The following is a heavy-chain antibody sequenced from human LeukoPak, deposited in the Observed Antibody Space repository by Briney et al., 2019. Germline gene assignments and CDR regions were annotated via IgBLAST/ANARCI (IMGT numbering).Heavy chain of an antibody. CDR2: INPNSGGT. CDR3: ARGGGGYYDFWSGYYSQYYFDY. J-gene: IGHJ4*02. V-gene: IGHV1-2*04. CDR1: GYTFTGYY. Sequence: ASVKVSCKASGYTFTGYYMHWVRQAPGQGLEWMGWINPNSGGTNYAQKFQGWVTMTRDTSISTAYMELSRLRSDDTAVYYCARGGGGYYDFWSGYYSQYYFDYWGQGTLVTVSS. D-gene: IGHD3-3*01.